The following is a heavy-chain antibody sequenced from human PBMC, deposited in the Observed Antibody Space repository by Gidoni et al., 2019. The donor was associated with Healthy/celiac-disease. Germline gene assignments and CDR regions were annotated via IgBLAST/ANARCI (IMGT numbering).Heavy chain of an antibody. J-gene: IGHJ4*02. V-gene: IGHV4-39*01. Sequence: QLQLQESGPGLVKPSETLSLTCPVSGCSISSSSYYWGWIRQPPGKGLVWIGSIYYSGSTYYNPSLKSRVTISVDTSKNQFSLKLSSVTAADTAVYYCARPNPYSGSYRYYFDYWGQGTLVTVSS. CDR2: IYYSGST. D-gene: IGHD1-26*01. CDR1: GCSISSSSYY. CDR3: ARPNPYSGSYRYYFDY.